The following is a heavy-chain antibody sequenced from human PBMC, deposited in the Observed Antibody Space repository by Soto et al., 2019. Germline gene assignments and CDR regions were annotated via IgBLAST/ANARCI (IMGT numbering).Heavy chain of an antibody. Sequence: QVQLQQWGAGLLKPSETLSLTCAVYGGSFSGYYWSWIRQPPGKGLEWIGEINHSGSTNYNPSLKSRVTIAVDPSKNQFSLKLSSVTAADTAVYYCARGKLSDCVWGRYRYYFDYWGQGTVVTVSS. J-gene: IGHJ4*02. D-gene: IGHD3-16*02. CDR3: ARGKLSDCVWGRYRYYFDY. CDR1: GGSFSGYY. V-gene: IGHV4-34*01. CDR2: INHSGST.